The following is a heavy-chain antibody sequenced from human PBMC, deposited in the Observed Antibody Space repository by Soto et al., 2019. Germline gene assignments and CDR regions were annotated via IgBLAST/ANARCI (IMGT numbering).Heavy chain of an antibody. Sequence: QVQLQESGQGLVKPSETLSLTCTVSGGSVSSGSYYWSWIRQPPGKGPEWIGYIYYSGRTNYNPSLKSRVTIAVDTPKNQFSLKLSSVTAADTAVYYCARSFWRFGELDAFDIWGQGTMVTASS. CDR2: IYYSGRT. D-gene: IGHD3-10*01. CDR1: GGSVSSGSYY. V-gene: IGHV4-61*01. J-gene: IGHJ3*02. CDR3: ARSFWRFGELDAFDI.